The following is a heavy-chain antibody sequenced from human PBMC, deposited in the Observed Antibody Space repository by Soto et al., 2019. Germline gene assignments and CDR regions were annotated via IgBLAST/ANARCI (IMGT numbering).Heavy chain of an antibody. CDR2: IYYSGST. J-gene: IGHJ5*02. Sequence: SETLSLTCTVSGESISEYYWSWIRQPPGKGLEWIGYIYYSGSTNSNNPSLKSRVAISVDTSKNEFSLKLSSVTAADTAVYYCARHSSGTSFDPWGQGTLVTSPQ. CDR3: ARHSSGTSFDP. D-gene: IGHD3-10*01. V-gene: IGHV4-59*08. CDR1: GESISEYY.